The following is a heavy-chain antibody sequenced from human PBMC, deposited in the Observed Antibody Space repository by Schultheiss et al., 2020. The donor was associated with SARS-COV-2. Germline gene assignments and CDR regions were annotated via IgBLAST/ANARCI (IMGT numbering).Heavy chain of an antibody. CDR3: AVNYYDSSGHYVDH. Sequence: GGSLRLSCAASGFTFSSYGMHWVRQAPGKGLEWVAVISYDGSNKYYADSVKGRFTISRDNAKNSLYLQMNSLKVEDTAVYYCAVNYYDSSGHYVDHWGQGTLITVSS. D-gene: IGHD3-22*01. CDR1: GFTFSSYG. J-gene: IGHJ4*02. CDR2: ISYDGSNK. V-gene: IGHV3-30*03.